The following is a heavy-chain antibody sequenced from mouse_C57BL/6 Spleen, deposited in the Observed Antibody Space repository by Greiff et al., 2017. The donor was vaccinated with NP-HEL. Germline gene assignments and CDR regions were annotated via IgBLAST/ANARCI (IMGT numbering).Heavy chain of an antibody. V-gene: IGHV1-69*01. D-gene: IGHD3-1*01. CDR3: ARGLGLDV. CDR2: IDPSDSYT. Sequence: QVQLQQPGAELVMPGASVKLSCKASGYTFTSYWMHWVKQRPGQGLEWIGEIDPSDSYTNYNQKFKGKSTLTVDKSSSTAYMQLSSLTSEDSAVYYCARGLGLDVWGTGTTVTVSS. J-gene: IGHJ1*03. CDR1: GYTFTSYW.